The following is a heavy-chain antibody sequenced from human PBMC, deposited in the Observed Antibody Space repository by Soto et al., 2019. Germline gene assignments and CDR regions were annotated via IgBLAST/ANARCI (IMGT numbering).Heavy chain of an antibody. CDR3: ASLGGYCCGGSCYPNYYGLDV. Sequence: GGSLRLSXAASGFTFRCYTMNWVRQAPGKGLAWVPSISSSSSDKNYADSVKGRFTISRDNAKNSLYLQMNSLRAEDTAVYYCASLGGYCCGGSCYPNYYGLDVWGQGTTVTVSS. CDR1: GFTFRCYT. V-gene: IGHV3-21*01. D-gene: IGHD2-15*01. CDR2: ISSSSSDK. J-gene: IGHJ6*02.